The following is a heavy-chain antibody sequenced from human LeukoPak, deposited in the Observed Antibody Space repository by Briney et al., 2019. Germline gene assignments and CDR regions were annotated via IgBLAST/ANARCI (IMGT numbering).Heavy chain of an antibody. D-gene: IGHD3-22*01. J-gene: IGHJ4*02. V-gene: IGHV3-23*01. Sequence: GGSLRLSCAASGFTFSSYAMSWVRQAPGKGLEWVSAISGSGGSTYYADSVKGRFTISRDNSKNTLYLQMNSLRAEDTAVYYCAKDARYYYDSSGYYYGYWGQGTLVTVSS. CDR1: GFTFSSYA. CDR2: ISGSGGST. CDR3: AKDARYYYDSSGYYYGY.